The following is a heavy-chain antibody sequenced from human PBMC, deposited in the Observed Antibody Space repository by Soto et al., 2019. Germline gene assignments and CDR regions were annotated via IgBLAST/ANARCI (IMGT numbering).Heavy chain of an antibody. J-gene: IGHJ4*02. Sequence: LRLSCAASGFTISSNAMYWVRQAPGKGLEWVSGISERGDTTHYADSVKGRFTISRDTSKNTLYLQLNALRVDDTAVYYCAKDKPGTTSFDYWGQGTLVTVSS. CDR2: ISERGDTT. V-gene: IGHV3-23*01. CDR3: AKDKPGTTSFDY. D-gene: IGHD1-1*01. CDR1: GFTISSNA.